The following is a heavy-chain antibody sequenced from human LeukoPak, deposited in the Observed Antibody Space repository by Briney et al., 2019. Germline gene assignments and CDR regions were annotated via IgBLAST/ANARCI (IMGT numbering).Heavy chain of an antibody. CDR2: MCGSAGCT. J-gene: IGHJ5*02. D-gene: IGHD3-22*01. CDR3: VRDRPNYHESNGHYYNRDGDH. Sequence: GSLRLSCAASRFTFNIYAMSWVRLAPGKGLQWVASMCGSAGCTFYSDSVKGRFTISRDNSKNTLYLHMNSLRAEDTAIYYCVRDRPNYHESNGHYYNRDGDHWGQGTLVTVSS. CDR1: RFTFNIYA. V-gene: IGHV3-23*01.